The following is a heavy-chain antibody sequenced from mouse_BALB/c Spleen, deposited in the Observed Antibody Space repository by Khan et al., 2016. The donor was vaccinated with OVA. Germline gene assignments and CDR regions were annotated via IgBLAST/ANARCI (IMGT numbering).Heavy chain of an antibody. CDR2: IWSGGST. V-gene: IGHV2-2*02. Sequence: QVQLMQSGPGLVQPSQCLSITCTVSGFSLTSYGIHWVRQSPGKGLEWLGVIWSGGSTDYDAAFISRLSISKDNSKSHVFFKMNSLHGNDTAIYSCARNYDYDEGLVYWGQGTLVTVSA. CDR3: ARNYDYDEGLVY. J-gene: IGHJ3*01. D-gene: IGHD2-4*01. CDR1: GFSLTSYG.